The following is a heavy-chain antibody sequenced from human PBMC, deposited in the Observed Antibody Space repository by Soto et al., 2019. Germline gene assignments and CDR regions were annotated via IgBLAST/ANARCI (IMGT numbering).Heavy chain of an antibody. CDR1: GGSFSGYY. CDR2: INHSGST. D-gene: IGHD6-6*01. J-gene: IGHJ6*02. V-gene: IGHV4-34*01. CDR3: ASLREYSSSSRYYYYYYGMDV. Sequence: SETLSLTCAVYGGSFSGYYWSWIRQPPGKGLEWIGEINHSGSTNYNPSLKSRVTISVDTSKNQFSLKLSSVTAADTAVYYCASLREYSSSSRYYYYYYGMDVWGQGTTVTV.